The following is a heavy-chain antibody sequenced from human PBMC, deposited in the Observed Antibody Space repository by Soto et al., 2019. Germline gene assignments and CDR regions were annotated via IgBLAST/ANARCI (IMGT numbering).Heavy chain of an antibody. Sequence: GGSLRLSCAASGFTFSSYAMHWVRQAPGKGLEWVAVIPYDGSNKYYADSVKGRFTISRDNSKNTLYLQMNSLRAEDTAVYYCERDGNSPDYYYAMDVSGQGTTVTVSS. CDR3: ERDGNSPDYYYAMDV. V-gene: IGHV3-30-3*01. CDR2: IPYDGSNK. CDR1: GFTFSSYA. J-gene: IGHJ6*02.